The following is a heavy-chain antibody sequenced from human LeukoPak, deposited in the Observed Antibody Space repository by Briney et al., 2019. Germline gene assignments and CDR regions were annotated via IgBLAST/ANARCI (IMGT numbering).Heavy chain of an antibody. CDR3: ARFAGYSSGWFGAGGYYFDY. CDR2: IKQDGSEK. V-gene: IGHV3-7*01. D-gene: IGHD6-19*01. Sequence: PGGSLRLSCVASGFTFSSYWMSWVRQAPGQGLEWVANIKQDGSEKYYVDSVKGRFTISRDNAKNSLYLQMNSLRAEDTAVYYCARFAGYSSGWFGAGGYYFDYWGQGTLVTVSS. CDR1: GFTFSSYW. J-gene: IGHJ4*02.